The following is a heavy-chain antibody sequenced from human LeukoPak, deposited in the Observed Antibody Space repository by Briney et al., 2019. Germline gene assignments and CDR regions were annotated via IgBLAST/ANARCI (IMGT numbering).Heavy chain of an antibody. J-gene: IGHJ3*02. Sequence: KPSETLSLTCTVSGGSIIGHYWSWLRQPAAKGLEWIGRIYISGSTNYNPSLKGRVSMSVDTSKNQFSLKLSSVTAADTAVYYCARDYDFWSGYDAFDIWGQGTMVTVSS. CDR3: ARDYDFWSGYDAFDI. CDR2: IYISGST. D-gene: IGHD3-3*01. V-gene: IGHV4-4*07. CDR1: GGSIIGHY.